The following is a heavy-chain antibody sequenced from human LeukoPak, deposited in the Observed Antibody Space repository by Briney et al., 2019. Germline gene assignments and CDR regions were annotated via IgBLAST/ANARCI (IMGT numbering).Heavy chain of an antibody. CDR2: IITKSNTP. Sequence: PGGSLRLSCAASGFTFGTYTMNWVRQAPGKGLEWVSGIITKSNTPYYADSVKGRFSISRDDSKNTVWLHMNSLRAEDTAIYYCAKDERPDGKWSIDHWGQGSLVTVTS. CDR3: AKDERPDGKWSIDH. V-gene: IGHV3-23*01. CDR1: GFTFGTYT. J-gene: IGHJ4*02. D-gene: IGHD1-14*01.